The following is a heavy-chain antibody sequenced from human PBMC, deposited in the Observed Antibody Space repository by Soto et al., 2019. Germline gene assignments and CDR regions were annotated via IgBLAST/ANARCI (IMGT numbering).Heavy chain of an antibody. V-gene: IGHV1-69*13. Sequence: SVKVSCKASGGTFSSYAISWVRQAPGQGLEWMGGIIPIFGTANYAQKFQGRVTITADESTSTAYMELSSLRAEDTAVYYCARHHNXYXSXXYXXXWGQGTLVTVSA. D-gene: IGHD3-22*01. CDR3: ARHHNXYXSXXYXXX. CDR1: GGTFSSYA. CDR2: IIPIFGTA. J-gene: IGHJ4*02.